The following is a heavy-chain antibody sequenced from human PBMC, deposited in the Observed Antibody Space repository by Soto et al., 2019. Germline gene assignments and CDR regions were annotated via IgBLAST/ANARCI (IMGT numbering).Heavy chain of an antibody. CDR1: GFTFRNHG. V-gene: IGHV3-33*01. Sequence: QVQLVESGGGVVQPGTSLTLSCAASGFTFRNHGMHWVRQAPGTGLEWVAVIWYDGTKEYYADSVRGRCTISRDNSKNTFHLQLNSLRAEDTGMYYCARDAASRQCDFWGQGIMVTVSS. CDR2: IWYDGTKE. D-gene: IGHD6-13*01. J-gene: IGHJ4*02. CDR3: ARDAASRQCDF.